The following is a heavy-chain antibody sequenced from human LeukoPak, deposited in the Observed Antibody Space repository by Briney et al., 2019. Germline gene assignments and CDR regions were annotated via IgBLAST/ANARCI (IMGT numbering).Heavy chain of an antibody. J-gene: IGHJ4*02. CDR3: GGSGSWYFDY. CDR2: IYSGGST. D-gene: IGHD3-10*01. CDR1: GFTVSSNY. Sequence: PGGSLRLSCAASGFTVSSNYMNWARQAPGNGLEWISIIYSGGSTYYADSVKGRFTISRDNSKNTLYLQMNSLRADDTAVYYCGGSGSWYFDYWGRGTLVTVSS. V-gene: IGHV3-53*01.